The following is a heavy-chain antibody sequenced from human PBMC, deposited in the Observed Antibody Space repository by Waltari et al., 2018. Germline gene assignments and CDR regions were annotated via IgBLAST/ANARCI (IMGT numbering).Heavy chain of an antibody. J-gene: IGHJ4*02. V-gene: IGHV4-59*11. CDR1: GGSISSHY. D-gene: IGHD2-21*01. CDR2: IYYSGST. CDR3: ARAYDSYYCDY. Sequence: QVQLQESGPGLVKPSETLSLTCTVAGGSISSHYCSCIRQPPGKGLEWFGYIYYSGSTNYNHSLKSRVTISVDTSKNQFSLKLSSVTAADTTVYYCARAYDSYYCDYWGQGTLVTVSS.